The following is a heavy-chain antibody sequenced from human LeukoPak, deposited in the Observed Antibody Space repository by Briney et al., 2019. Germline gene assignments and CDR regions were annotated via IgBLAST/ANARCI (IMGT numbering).Heavy chain of an antibody. Sequence: SETLSLTCAVSGDSFSSHYWTWIRQSPGTGLEWIGYISHIGRTNYNPSLKSRVTISKDTPKNQFSLKLRSVTAADTAVYYCARDLVTVTKGFDIWGQGTMVSVSS. J-gene: IGHJ3*02. CDR3: ARDLVTVTKGFDI. V-gene: IGHV4-59*11. CDR2: ISHIGRT. D-gene: IGHD4-17*01. CDR1: GDSFSSHY.